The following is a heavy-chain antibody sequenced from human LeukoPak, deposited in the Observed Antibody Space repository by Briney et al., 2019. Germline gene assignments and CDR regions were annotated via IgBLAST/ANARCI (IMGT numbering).Heavy chain of an antibody. CDR1: GFTFSSYA. J-gene: IGHJ4*02. D-gene: IGHD6-19*01. CDR3: ARGPSRGHQGGWYPTGTADY. V-gene: IGHV3-30-3*01. CDR2: ISYDGSNK. Sequence: GGSLRLSCAASGFTFSSYAMHWVRQAPGKGLEWVAVISYDGSNKYYADSVKGRFTISRDNSKNTLYLQMNSLRAEDTAVYYCARGPSRGHQGGWYPTGTADYWGQGTLVTVSS.